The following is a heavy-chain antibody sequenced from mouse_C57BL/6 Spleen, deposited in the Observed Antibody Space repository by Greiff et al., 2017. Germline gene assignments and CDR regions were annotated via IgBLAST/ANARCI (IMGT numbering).Heavy chain of an antibody. D-gene: IGHD2-1*01. CDR2: ISGGGGNT. J-gene: IGHJ4*01. CDR1: GFTFSSYT. CDR3: ARDGNYVYAMDY. V-gene: IGHV5-9*01. Sequence: EVQGVESGGGLVKPGGSLKLSCAASGFTFSSYTMSWVRQTPEKRLEWVATISGGGGNTYYPDSVKGRFTISRDNAKNTLYLQVSSLRSEDTALYYCARDGNYVYAMDYWGQGTSVTVSS.